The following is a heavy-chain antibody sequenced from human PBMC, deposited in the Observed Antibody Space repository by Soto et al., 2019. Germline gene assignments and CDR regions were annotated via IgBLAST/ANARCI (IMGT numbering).Heavy chain of an antibody. Sequence: GGSLRLSCAASGFTFSSYAMHWVRQAPGKGLEWVAVISYDGSNKYYADSVKGRFTISRDNSKNTLYLQMNSLRAEDTAVYYCARDAAPITTLQYYYYGMDVWGQGTTVTVSS. V-gene: IGHV3-30-3*01. J-gene: IGHJ6*02. CDR1: GFTFSSYA. D-gene: IGHD4-4*01. CDR2: ISYDGSNK. CDR3: ARDAAPITTLQYYYYGMDV.